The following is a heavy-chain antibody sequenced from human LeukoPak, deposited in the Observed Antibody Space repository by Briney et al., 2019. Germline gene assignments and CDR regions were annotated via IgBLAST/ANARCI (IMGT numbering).Heavy chain of an antibody. V-gene: IGHV4-38-2*02. Sequence: SETLSLTCTVSGYSISGGYYWGWIRQPPEKGPEWIGNNYHSGSTNFNPSHKSRVNILVDTSKNQFSLRLSSVTAADTAVYYCARDYDFWSGYHAFDMWGQGTLVTVSS. CDR1: GYSISGGYY. CDR3: ARDYDFWSGYHAFDM. D-gene: IGHD3-3*01. CDR2: NYHSGST. J-gene: IGHJ3*02.